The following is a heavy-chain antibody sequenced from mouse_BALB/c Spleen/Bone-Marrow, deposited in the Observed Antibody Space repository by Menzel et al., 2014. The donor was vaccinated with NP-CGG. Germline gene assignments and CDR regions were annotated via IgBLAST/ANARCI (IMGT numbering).Heavy chain of an antibody. J-gene: IGHJ2*01. CDR2: IYYSGTI. D-gene: IGHD3-3*01. CDR1: GISITTGNYR. CDR3: ARDGGDVDFDY. V-gene: IGHV3-5*02. Sequence: VQLKDSGPGLVKPSQTVSLTCTVTGISITTGNYRWSWIRQFPGNKLEWIGYIYYSGTITYNPSLTSRTTITRDTSKNQFFLEMNSLTAEDTATYYCARDGGDVDFDYWGQGTTLTVSS.